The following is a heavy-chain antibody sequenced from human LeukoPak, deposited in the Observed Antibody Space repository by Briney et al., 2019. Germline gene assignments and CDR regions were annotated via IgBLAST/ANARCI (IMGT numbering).Heavy chain of an antibody. J-gene: IGHJ3*02. D-gene: IGHD4-23*01. Sequence: ASESLSPTRTLSGGSLSSYYRSWVRQPPRKGLEWIGYIYYSGSTNYNPSLKSRVTISVDTSKNQFSLKLSSVTAADTAVYYCARTRWTDAFDIWGQGTMVTVSS. CDR1: GGSLSSYY. CDR2: IYYSGST. V-gene: IGHV4-59*01. CDR3: ARTRWTDAFDI.